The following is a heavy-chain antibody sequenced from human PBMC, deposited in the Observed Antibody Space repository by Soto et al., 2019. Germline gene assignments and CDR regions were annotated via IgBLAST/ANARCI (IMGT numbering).Heavy chain of an antibody. J-gene: IGHJ6*02. D-gene: IGHD6-19*01. CDR3: ARDSEWLRGSVAVAATEYYYGMDV. CDR1: GFTFSSYG. Sequence: QVQLVESGGGVVQPGRSLRLSCAASGFTFSSYGMHWVRQAPGKGLEWVAVIWYDGSNKYYADSVKGRFTISRDNSKNTLYLQMNSLRAEDTAVYYCARDSEWLRGSVAVAATEYYYGMDVWGQGTTVTVSS. CDR2: IWYDGSNK. V-gene: IGHV3-33*01.